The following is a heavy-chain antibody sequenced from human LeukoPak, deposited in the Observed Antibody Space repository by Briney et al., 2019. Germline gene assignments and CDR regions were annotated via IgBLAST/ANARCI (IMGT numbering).Heavy chain of an antibody. V-gene: IGHV4-59*08. J-gene: IGHJ4*02. Sequence: PSETLSLTCTVSGGSISSYYWSWIRQPPGKGLEWIGYIYYSGSTNYNPSLKSRVTISVDTSKNQFSLKLSSVTAADTAVYYCARQAPLVPYYESWGQGTLVTVSS. CDR1: GGSISSYY. CDR3: ARQAPLVPYYES. CDR2: IYYSGST. D-gene: IGHD3-3*01.